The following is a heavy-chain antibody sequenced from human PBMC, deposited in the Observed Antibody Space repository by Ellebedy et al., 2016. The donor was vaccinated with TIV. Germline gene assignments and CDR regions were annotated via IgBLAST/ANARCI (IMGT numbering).Heavy chain of an antibody. J-gene: IGHJ4*02. V-gene: IGHV3-30*18. Sequence: GGSLRLXCAASGFTFSSYGMHWVRQAPGKGLEWVAVISFDGSNKYYADSVKGRFTISRDNSKNTLYLQMNSLRAEDTAVYYCAKDRGSCSSTSCYYFDYWGQGTLVTVSS. D-gene: IGHD2-2*01. CDR1: GFTFSSYG. CDR2: ISFDGSNK. CDR3: AKDRGSCSSTSCYYFDY.